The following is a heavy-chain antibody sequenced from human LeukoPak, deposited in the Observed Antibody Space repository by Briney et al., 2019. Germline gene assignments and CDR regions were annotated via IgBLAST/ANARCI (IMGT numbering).Heavy chain of an antibody. V-gene: IGHV4-30-2*01. CDR3: AREADPTGTLDY. Sequence: AQTLSLTCTVSGGSISSGGNYWSWIRQPPGMGLEWIGYIYHSGSTYYNPSLKSRVTISVDTSKNHFSLKLSSVTAADTAVYYCAREADPTGTLDYWGQGTLVTVSS. D-gene: IGHD1-1*01. CDR1: GGSISSGGNY. J-gene: IGHJ4*02. CDR2: IYHSGST.